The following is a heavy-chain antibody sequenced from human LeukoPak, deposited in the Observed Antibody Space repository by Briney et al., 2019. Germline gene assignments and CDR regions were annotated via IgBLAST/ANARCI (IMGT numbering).Heavy chain of an antibody. D-gene: IGHD4-17*01. J-gene: IGHJ4*02. V-gene: IGHV1-8*01. Sequence: GASVKASCKASGYTFTSYDINWVRQATGQGLEWMGWMNPNSGNTGYAQKFQGRVTMTRNTSISTAYMELSGLRSEDTAVYYCASNFGARGFNDYWGQGTLVTVSS. CDR1: GYTFTSYD. CDR3: ASNFGARGFNDY. CDR2: MNPNSGNT.